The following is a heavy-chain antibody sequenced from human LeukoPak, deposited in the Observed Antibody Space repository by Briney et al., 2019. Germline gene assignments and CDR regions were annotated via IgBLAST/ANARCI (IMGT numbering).Heavy chain of an antibody. Sequence: AGGSLRLSCAPSEFTFSNYWMHWFRQAPGKGLVWFSLVSIVGSNTNYADYVKGRFTISRDNDKNTLYLQMNSLRAEDTAVYYCARAITIAVAATSIAAQPLDYCGQGTLVTVSS. CDR3: ARAITIAVAATSIAAQPLDY. CDR1: EFTFSNYW. CDR2: VSIVGSNT. V-gene: IGHV3-74*01. J-gene: IGHJ4*02. D-gene: IGHD6-19*01.